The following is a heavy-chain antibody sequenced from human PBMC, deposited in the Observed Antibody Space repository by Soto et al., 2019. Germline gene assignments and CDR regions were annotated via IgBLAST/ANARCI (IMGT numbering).Heavy chain of an antibody. D-gene: IGHD5-12*01. CDR1: GYTLTELA. J-gene: IGHJ4*02. CDR2: FDPEDGET. CDR3: ATEGASGDGYNDFDY. Sequence: ASVKVSCRVSGYTLTELAMHWVRQAPGKGLEWMGGFDPEDGETIYAQKFQGRVTMTEDTSTDTAYMELSSLRSEDTAVYYCATEGASGDGYNDFDYWGQGTLVTVSS. V-gene: IGHV1-24*01.